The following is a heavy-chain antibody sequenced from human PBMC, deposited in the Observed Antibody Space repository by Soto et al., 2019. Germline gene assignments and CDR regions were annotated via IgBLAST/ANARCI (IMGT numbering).Heavy chain of an antibody. V-gene: IGHV1-69*01. CDR2: IIPIFGTA. D-gene: IGHD6-6*01. J-gene: IGHJ6*02. CDR3: ARGQFSSSVGGYYYYYYGMDV. CDR1: GGTFSSYA. Sequence: QVQLVQSGAEVKKPGSSVKVSCKASGGTFSSYAISWVRQAPGQGLEWMGGIIPIFGTANYAQKFQGRVTITADESTSKAYMELSSLRSEDTAVYYCARGQFSSSVGGYYYYYYGMDVWGQGTTVTVSS.